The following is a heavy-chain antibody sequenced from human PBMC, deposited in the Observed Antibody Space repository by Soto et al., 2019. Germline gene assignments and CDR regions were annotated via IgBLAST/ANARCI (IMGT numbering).Heavy chain of an antibody. D-gene: IGHD3-22*01. Sequence: SETLSLTCTVSGDSIRSYYWSWIRQPPGKRLEWIGYVYYTGSTKYNPSLQSRVAMSVDMSKNQFSLKLSSMTAADTAVYYCASNDESTTYLRYWGQGTLVTVSS. J-gene: IGHJ4*02. V-gene: IGHV4-59*01. CDR3: ASNDESTTYLRY. CDR2: VYYTGST. CDR1: GDSIRSYY.